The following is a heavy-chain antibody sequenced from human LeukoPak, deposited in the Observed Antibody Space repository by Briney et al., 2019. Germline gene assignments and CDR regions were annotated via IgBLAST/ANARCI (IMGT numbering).Heavy chain of an antibody. Sequence: GGSLRLSCAASGFTFNSYGMHWVRQAPGKGLEWVAFIRYDGSNKYYADSVKGRFTISRDNSKNTLYLQMNSLRAEDTAVYYCAKVPTAYLRPYYFDYWGQGTLVTVSS. V-gene: IGHV3-30*02. CDR3: AKVPTAYLRPYYFDY. CDR2: IRYDGSNK. D-gene: IGHD2-21*02. J-gene: IGHJ4*02. CDR1: GFTFNSYG.